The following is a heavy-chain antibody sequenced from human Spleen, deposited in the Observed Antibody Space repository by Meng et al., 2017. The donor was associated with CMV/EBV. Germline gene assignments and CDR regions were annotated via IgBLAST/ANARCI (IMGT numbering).Heavy chain of an antibody. CDR1: GFRFDDYG. CDR3: ASGYSSGGSCPLDY. V-gene: IGHV3-NL1*01. CDR2: IYSGGST. D-gene: IGHD2-15*01. J-gene: IGHJ4*02. Sequence: GGSLRLSCAASGFRFDDYGMHWVRQAPGKGLEWVSVIYSGGSTYYADSVKGRFTVSRDNSKNTLYLQMNSLRAEDTAVYYCASGYSSGGSCPLDYWGQGTLVTVSS.